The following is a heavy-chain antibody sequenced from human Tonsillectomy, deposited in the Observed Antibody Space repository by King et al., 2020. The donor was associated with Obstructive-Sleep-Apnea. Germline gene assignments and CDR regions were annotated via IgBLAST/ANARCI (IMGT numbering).Heavy chain of an antibody. CDR2: IYPGDSDT. V-gene: IGHV5-51*01. Sequence: VQLVQSGAEVKKPGESLKISCKGSGYSFTSYWIGWVRQMPGKGLEWMGIIYPGDSDTRYSPSFQGQVTISADKSISTAYLQWSSLKASDTATYYCARHYYDFWSGYRNPYYYYGMDVWGQGTTVTVSS. D-gene: IGHD3-3*01. J-gene: IGHJ6*02. CDR1: GYSFTSYW. CDR3: ARHYYDFWSGYRNPYYYYGMDV.